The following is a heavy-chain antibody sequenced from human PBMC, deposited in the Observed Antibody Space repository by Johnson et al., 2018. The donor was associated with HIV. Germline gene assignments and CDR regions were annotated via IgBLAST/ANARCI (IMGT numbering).Heavy chain of an antibody. CDR1: GITVSSNY. CDR3: VSPALGDDGEGACDI. CDR2: IYSGGST. Sequence: VQLVESGGDLVQPGGSLRLSCAASGITVSSNYMTWVRQAPGKGLAWVSVIYSGGSTYYADSMKGRFTISRDNAKNSLYLQMNSLRAEDTAVYYCVSPALGDDGEGACDIWGQGTMVTVSS. J-gene: IGHJ3*02. V-gene: IGHV3-66*01. D-gene: IGHD4-17*01.